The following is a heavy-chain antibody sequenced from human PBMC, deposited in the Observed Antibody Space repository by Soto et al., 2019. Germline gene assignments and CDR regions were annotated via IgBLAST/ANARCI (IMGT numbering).Heavy chain of an antibody. V-gene: IGHV3-23*01. CDR3: AKAHLPRETYYYGMDV. CDR1: GFTFSSYA. CDR2: IRGSGGST. J-gene: IGHJ6*02. Sequence: VGSLRLSCAASGFTFSSYAMSWVRQAPGKGLEWVSAIRGSGGSTYYADSVKGRFTISRDNSKNTLYLQMNSLRAEDTAVYYCAKAHLPRETYYYGMDVWGQGTTVTVSS.